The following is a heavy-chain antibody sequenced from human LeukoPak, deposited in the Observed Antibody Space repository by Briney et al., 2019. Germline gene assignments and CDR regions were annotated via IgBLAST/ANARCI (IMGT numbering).Heavy chain of an antibody. V-gene: IGHV1-69*05. Sequence: ASVKVSCKASGDTSDTYAISWVRQAPGQGLEWMGGFIPVFRTANYARKFQDRVTITMDESTNTDYMEMSSLRSDDTAVYYCVRDKGLTGDSCAFDIWGQGTLVTVSS. CDR1: GDTSDTYA. CDR2: FIPVFRTA. CDR3: VRDKGLTGDSCAFDI. J-gene: IGHJ3*02. D-gene: IGHD1-20*01.